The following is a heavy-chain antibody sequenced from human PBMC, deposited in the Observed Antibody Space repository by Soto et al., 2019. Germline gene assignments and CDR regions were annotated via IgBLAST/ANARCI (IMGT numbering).Heavy chain of an antibody. Sequence: GGSLRLSCAAPGFTFSSYGMHWVRQAPGKGLEWVAVIWYDGSNKYYADSVKGRFTISRDNSKNTLYLQMNSLRAEDTAEYYCARESSSSWYETWGYYYYGMDVWGQGTTVTVSS. V-gene: IGHV3-33*01. CDR2: IWYDGSNK. D-gene: IGHD6-13*01. CDR3: ARESSSSWYETWGYYYYGMDV. J-gene: IGHJ6*02. CDR1: GFTFSSYG.